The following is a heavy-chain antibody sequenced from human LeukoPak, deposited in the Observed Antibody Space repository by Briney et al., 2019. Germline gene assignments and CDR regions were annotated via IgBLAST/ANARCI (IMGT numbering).Heavy chain of an antibody. Sequence: PSETLSLTCIVSGAPLSNYYWNWIRQSPERGLEWLGYIFYSGTTKYNPSLENRVTISLDPPKNRLSLKISSVTAEDTAVYYCVREAKMTNILWGQGTLVTVSS. CDR2: IFYSGTT. CDR1: GAPLSNYY. J-gene: IGHJ4*02. D-gene: IGHD2-21*01. V-gene: IGHV4-59*12. CDR3: VREAKMTNIL.